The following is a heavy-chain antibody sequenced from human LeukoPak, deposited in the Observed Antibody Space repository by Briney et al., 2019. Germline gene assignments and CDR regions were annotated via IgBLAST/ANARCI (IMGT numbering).Heavy chain of an antibody. CDR3: ASKDGMVNAVDY. V-gene: IGHV4-30-2*01. CDR1: GGSISSGGYS. Sequence: SETLSLTCAVSGGSISSGGYSWRWIRHPPGKGLEWIGYIYHSGSTYYNPSLKSRVTRSVDRSTIQFSMKLSCVTAADTAVYDSASKDGMVNAVDYWGQGTLVTVSS. CDR2: IYHSGST. J-gene: IGHJ4*02. D-gene: IGHD3-10*01.